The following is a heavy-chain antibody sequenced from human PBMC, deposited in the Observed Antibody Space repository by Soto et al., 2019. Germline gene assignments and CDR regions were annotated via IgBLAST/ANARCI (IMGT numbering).Heavy chain of an antibody. CDR2: FDPEDGET. Sequence: ASVKVSCKVSGYTLTELSMHWVRQAPGKGLEWMGGFDPEDGETIYAQKFQGRVTMTEDTSTDTAYMELSSLRSEDTAVYYCATPNYYDTSDAFDIWGQGTMVTVSS. D-gene: IGHD3-22*01. CDR1: GYTLTELS. CDR3: ATPNYYDTSDAFDI. J-gene: IGHJ3*02. V-gene: IGHV1-24*01.